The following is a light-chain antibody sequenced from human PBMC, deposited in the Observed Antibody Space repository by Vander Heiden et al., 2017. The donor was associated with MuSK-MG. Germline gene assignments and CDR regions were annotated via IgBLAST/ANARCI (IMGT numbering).Light chain of an antibody. J-gene: IGKJ5*01. Sequence: DIQMTQTPSSLSASVGDRVTSTRRPSQSISSYLNWYQQTPGKAPNLLIYAASSLQSGFPSRFSGSGSGTAFTLTISSLQPEDFATYYCHQSYSTLLTFGQGTRLEIK. V-gene: IGKV1-39*01. CDR1: QSISSY. CDR3: HQSYSTLLT. CDR2: AAS.